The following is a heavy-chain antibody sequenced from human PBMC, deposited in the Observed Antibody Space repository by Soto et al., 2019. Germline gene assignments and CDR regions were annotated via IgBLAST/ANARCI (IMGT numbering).Heavy chain of an antibody. CDR2: LYSGGTT. D-gene: IGHD3-10*01. V-gene: IGHV3-53*01. CDR3: ARGLYDSGSFYFDF. Sequence: VRLSCAASGFNFIRKYMIWVRQAPGKGLEWVSILYSGGTTYYADSVKGRFTISRDTSENTLYLQMNSLRAEDTAVYYCARGLYDSGSFYFDFWGQGTLVTVSS. J-gene: IGHJ4*02. CDR1: GFNFIRKY.